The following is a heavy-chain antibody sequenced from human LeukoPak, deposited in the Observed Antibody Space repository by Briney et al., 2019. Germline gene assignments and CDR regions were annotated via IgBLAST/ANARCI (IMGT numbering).Heavy chain of an antibody. CDR3: ARDENYYGSGSYYNP. CDR1: GFTFSSYA. CDR2: ISYDGSNK. Sequence: GGSLRLSCAASGFTFSSYAMHWVRQAPGKGLEWVAVISYDGSNKYYADSVKGRFTISRDNSKNTLYLQMNSLRAEGTAVYYCARDENYYGSGSYYNPWGQGTLVTVSS. D-gene: IGHD3-10*01. J-gene: IGHJ5*02. V-gene: IGHV3-30-3*01.